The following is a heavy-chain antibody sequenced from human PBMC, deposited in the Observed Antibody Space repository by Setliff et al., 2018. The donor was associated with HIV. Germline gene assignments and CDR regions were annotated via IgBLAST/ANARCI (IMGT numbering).Heavy chain of an antibody. J-gene: IGHJ6*03. D-gene: IGHD3-10*01. CDR2: IVVGSYNT. CDR3: AAASNRRVRGVNLHYYYYMDV. Sequence: SVKVSCKASGFTFTNSAMQWVRQARGQRLEWIGWIVVGSYNTNYAQKFQERVTFTRDLSTSTAYMELSSLRSEDTAVYYCAAASNRRVRGVNLHYYYYMDVWGKGTTVTVSS. V-gene: IGHV1-58*02. CDR1: GFTFTNSA.